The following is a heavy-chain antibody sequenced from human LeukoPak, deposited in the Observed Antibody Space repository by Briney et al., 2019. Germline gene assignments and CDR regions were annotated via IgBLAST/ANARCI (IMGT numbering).Heavy chain of an antibody. CDR2: IIPLFGTA. Sequence: SVKVSCKASGGTFSSYAIGWVRQAPGQGLEWMGGIIPLFGTANYAQKFQGRVTITTGQSTSTAYMELSSLRSEDTAVYYCAGWRKTHFDYWGQGTLVTVSS. D-gene: IGHD1-14*01. CDR1: GGTFSSYA. J-gene: IGHJ4*02. CDR3: AGWRKTHFDY. V-gene: IGHV1-69*05.